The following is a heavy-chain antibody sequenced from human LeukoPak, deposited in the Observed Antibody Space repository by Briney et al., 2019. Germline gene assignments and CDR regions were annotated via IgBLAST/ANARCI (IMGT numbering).Heavy chain of an antibody. CDR3: VKITSVTGGDC. D-gene: IGHD1-1*01. CDR1: GFTFSAYA. J-gene: IGHJ4*02. V-gene: IGHV3-64D*09. CDR2: ISNNGGSS. Sequence: GGSLRLSCSASGFTFSAYAMYWARQAPGKGLEYVSGISNNGGSSFYADSVKGRFTISRDNSKNTLYLQMSSLRAEDTAVYYCVKITSVTGGDCWGQGTRLTVSS.